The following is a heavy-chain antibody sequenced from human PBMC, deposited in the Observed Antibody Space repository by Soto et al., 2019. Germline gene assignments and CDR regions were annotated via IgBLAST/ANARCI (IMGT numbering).Heavy chain of an antibody. Sequence: QVRLQESGPGLVKPSQTLSLTCTVSGGSFSSGGYYWSWIRQHPGKGLEWVGDVYYSGSTYYNPSLKRRITMSVDTSKNQFSLNLTSVTAADTAVYFCARAPTGGRWHLPFDYWGQGTLVAVSS. CDR1: GGSFSSGGYY. CDR3: ARAPTGGRWHLPFDY. CDR2: VYYSGST. V-gene: IGHV4-31*02. J-gene: IGHJ4*02. D-gene: IGHD3-16*01.